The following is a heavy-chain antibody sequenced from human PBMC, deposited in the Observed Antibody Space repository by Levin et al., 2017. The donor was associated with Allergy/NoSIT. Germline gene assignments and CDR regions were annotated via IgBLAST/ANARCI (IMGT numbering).Heavy chain of an antibody. CDR1: GYTFADYG. V-gene: IGHV1-18*01. CDR3: ARHRIMKTVEGLTRVLSASKFDY. CDR2: ISGYTGNT. J-gene: IGHJ4*02. Sequence: ASVKVSCKASGYTFADYGVSWVRQVPGQGLEWMGWISGYTGNTNYAQKFQGRVTMTTDTSTSTVYMELRSLRSDDTAVYYWARHRIMKTVEGLTRVLSASKFDYWGQGTLVTVSS. D-gene: IGHD3-16*01.